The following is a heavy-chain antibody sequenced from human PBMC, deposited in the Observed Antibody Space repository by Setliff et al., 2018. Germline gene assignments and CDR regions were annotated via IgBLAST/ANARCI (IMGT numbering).Heavy chain of an antibody. J-gene: IGHJ5*01. CDR2: IYDSGSS. D-gene: IGHD2-2*01. V-gene: IGHV4-39*02. Sequence: SETLSLTCTVSGGSVSNSGFFWGWLRQAPGKGLEWIGNIYDSGSSNYNASLKSRLIITRDTSKNQISLKLTSVTAADTAVYYCARDRVAAGCTSASCYSSGWFDSWGHGTLVTVSS. CDR1: GGSVSNSGFF. CDR3: ARDRVAAGCTSASCYSSGWFDS.